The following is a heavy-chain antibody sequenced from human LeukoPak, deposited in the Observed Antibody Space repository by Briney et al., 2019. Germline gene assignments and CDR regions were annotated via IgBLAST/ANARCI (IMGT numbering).Heavy chain of an antibody. CDR3: ARAKKQLERRKPPGYYYYMDV. CDR2: MNPNSGNT. CDR1: GYTFTSYD. D-gene: IGHD1-1*01. V-gene: IGHV1-8*03. Sequence: ASVKVSCKASGYTFTSYDINWVRQATGQGLEWMGWMNPNSGNTGYAQKFQGRVTITGNTSISTAYMELSSLRSEDTAVYYCARAKKQLERRKPPGYYYYMDVWGKGTTVTVSS. J-gene: IGHJ6*03.